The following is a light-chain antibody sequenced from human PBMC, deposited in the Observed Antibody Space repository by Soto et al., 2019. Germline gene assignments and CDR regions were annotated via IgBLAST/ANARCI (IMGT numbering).Light chain of an antibody. CDR2: DAS. CDR1: QDISNY. CDR3: QQYDNLPSLT. J-gene: IGKJ4*01. V-gene: IGKV1-33*01. Sequence: DIQMTQSPSSLSAYVGYRFTITCQASQDISNYLNWYQQKPGKAPKLLIYDASNLETGVPSRFSGSGSGTDFTFTISSLQPEDIATYYCQQYDNLPSLTFGGGPKVDIK.